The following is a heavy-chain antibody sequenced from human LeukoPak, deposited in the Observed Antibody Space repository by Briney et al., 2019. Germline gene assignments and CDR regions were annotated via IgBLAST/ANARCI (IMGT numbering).Heavy chain of an antibody. CDR2: IRYDGSNK. CDR1: GFTFSSYA. Sequence: PGGSLRLSCAASGFTFSSYAMSWVRQAPGKGLEWVAFIRYDGSNKYYADSVKGRFTISRDNSKNTLYLQMNSLRAEDTAVYYCAKGPLNSADYWGQGTLVTVSS. D-gene: IGHD1-1*01. J-gene: IGHJ4*02. V-gene: IGHV3-30*02. CDR3: AKGPLNSADY.